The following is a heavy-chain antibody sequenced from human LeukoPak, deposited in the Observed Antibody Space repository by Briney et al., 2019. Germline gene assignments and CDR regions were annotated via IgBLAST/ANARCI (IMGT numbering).Heavy chain of an antibody. CDR2: IYHSGST. Sequence: SETLSLTCTVSGGSISSGGYYWSWIRQPPGKGLEWIGYIYHSGSTYYNPSLKSRVTISVDRSKNQFSLKLSSVTAADTAVYYCARGNGYYKGEDYYYYMDVWGKGTTVTVSS. D-gene: IGHD3-3*01. CDR3: ARGNGYYKGEDYYYYMDV. CDR1: GGSISSGGYY. V-gene: IGHV4-30-2*01. J-gene: IGHJ6*03.